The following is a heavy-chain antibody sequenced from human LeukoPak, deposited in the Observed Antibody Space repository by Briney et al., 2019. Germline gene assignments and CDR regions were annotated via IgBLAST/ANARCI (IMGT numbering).Heavy chain of an antibody. V-gene: IGHV3-7*03. D-gene: IGHD1-1*01. J-gene: IGHJ4*02. CDR1: GFSFSSYW. CDR2: IKEDGSEK. CDR3: TRDYKADC. Sequence: PGGSLRLSCAASGFSFSSYWMSWVRQAPGKGLEWVAKIKEDGSEKYYVDSVKGRFTISRDNAKNSLYLQMNSLRADDTAVYYCTRDYKADCWGQGTLVTVSS.